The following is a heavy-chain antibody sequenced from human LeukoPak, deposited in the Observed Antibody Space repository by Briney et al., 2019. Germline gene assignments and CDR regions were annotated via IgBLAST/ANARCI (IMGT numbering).Heavy chain of an antibody. J-gene: IGHJ4*02. Sequence: PGGSLRLSCAASGFTFSSYWMNWVRQAPGKGLEWVSYISSSSSTIYYADSVKGRFTISRDNAKNSLYLQMNSLRAEDTAVYYCARDRRGIVGARPAFDYWGQGTLVTVSS. D-gene: IGHD1-26*01. V-gene: IGHV3-48*04. CDR2: ISSSSSTI. CDR1: GFTFSSYW. CDR3: ARDRRGIVGARPAFDY.